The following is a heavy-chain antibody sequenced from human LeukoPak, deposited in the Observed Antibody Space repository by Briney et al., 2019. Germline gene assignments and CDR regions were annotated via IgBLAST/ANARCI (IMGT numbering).Heavy chain of an antibody. V-gene: IGHV3-30-3*01. Sequence: PXGSXXLXCXXSGXTFSSYAMHWVRQAPGKGLEXVXFISYDGSNKYYADSVKGRFTISRDNSKNTLYLQMNSLRAEDTAVYYCARDSPHYYYYGMDVWGQGTTVTVSS. J-gene: IGHJ6*02. CDR3: ARDSPHYYYYGMDV. CDR1: GXTFSSYA. CDR2: ISYDGSNK.